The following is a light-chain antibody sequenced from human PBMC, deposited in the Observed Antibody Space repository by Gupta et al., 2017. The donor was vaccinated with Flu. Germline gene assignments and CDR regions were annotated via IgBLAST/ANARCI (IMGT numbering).Light chain of an antibody. J-gene: IGKJ2*01. V-gene: IGKV1-33*01. CDR2: DVT. CDR3: QQYDDVPYT. Sequence: DIQLTQSPPSLSALVGDRVTITCQASQDITNYLNCFQQKPGKAPELLIYDVTNLERGVPSRFSGRGSGTDFTMTISGLQPDDFATYYCQQYDDVPYTFGQGTKVEIK. CDR1: QDITNY.